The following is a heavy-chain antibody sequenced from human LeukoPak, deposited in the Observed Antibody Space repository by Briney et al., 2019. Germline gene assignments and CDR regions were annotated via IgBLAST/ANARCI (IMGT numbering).Heavy chain of an antibody. CDR2: ISGSGGST. CDR1: GFTFSSYA. D-gene: IGHD2-15*01. J-gene: IGHJ5*02. Sequence: PGGSLRLSCAASGFTFSSYAMSWVRQAPGKGLEWVSAISGSGGSTYYADSVKGRFTISRDNSKNTLYLQMNSLRAEDTAVYYCAKDLEGAWYHLNWFDPWGQGTLVTVSS. CDR3: AKDLEGAWYHLNWFDP. V-gene: IGHV3-23*01.